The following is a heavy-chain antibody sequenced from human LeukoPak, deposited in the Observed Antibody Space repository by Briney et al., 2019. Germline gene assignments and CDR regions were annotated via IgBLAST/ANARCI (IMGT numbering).Heavy chain of an antibody. CDR1: GFTFSSYE. CDR3: AKSGLNRFDY. Sequence: GGSLRVSCAASGFTFSSYEMNWVRQAPRKGLEWVSYISSSGSTIYYADSVKGRFTISRDNAKNTLYLQMKSLRAEGTAVYYCAKSGLNRFDYWGQGTLVTVSS. V-gene: IGHV3-48*03. D-gene: IGHD2-15*01. J-gene: IGHJ4*02. CDR2: ISSSGSTI.